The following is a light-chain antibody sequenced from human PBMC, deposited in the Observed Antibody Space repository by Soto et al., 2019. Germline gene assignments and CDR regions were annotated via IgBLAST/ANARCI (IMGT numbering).Light chain of an antibody. CDR3: QRYDNWPLT. CDR2: HTS. V-gene: IGKV3-15*01. Sequence: EIVLTQAPSTLSVSPGESATLSFRASQSISGNLAWYQQKPGLSPRLLIYHTSTRATGVPARFSVSGSGTEFSLTINSLQSEDSAVYYCQRYDNWPLTFGGGTKVDIK. CDR1: QSISGN. J-gene: IGKJ4*01.